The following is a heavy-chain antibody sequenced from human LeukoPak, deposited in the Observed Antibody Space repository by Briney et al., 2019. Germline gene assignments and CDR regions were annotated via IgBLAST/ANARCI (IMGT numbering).Heavy chain of an antibody. CDR1: GGSISSSGYC. V-gene: IGHV3-21*01. J-gene: IGHJ2*01. D-gene: IGHD2-15*01. Sequence: ASETLSLTCTVSGGSISSSGYCWGWIRQPPGKGLEWVSLISSSSRFIYYGDSVKGRFTISRDNAKKSLYLQMNSLRAEDTAVYYCARAVYCSGGGCFWYFDLWGRGTLVTVSS. CDR2: ISSSSRFI. CDR3: ARAVYCSGGGCFWYFDL.